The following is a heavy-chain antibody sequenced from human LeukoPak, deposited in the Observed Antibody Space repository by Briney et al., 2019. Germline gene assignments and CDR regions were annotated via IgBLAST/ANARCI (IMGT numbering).Heavy chain of an antibody. Sequence: GASVKVSCKASGGTFSSYAISWVRQAPGQGLEWMGGIIPIFGTANYAQKFQGRVTITADESTSTAYMELSSLRSEDTAVYCCARGGIAAAGTFDYWGQGTLVTVSS. CDR1: GGTFSSYA. CDR3: ARGGIAAAGTFDY. J-gene: IGHJ4*02. V-gene: IGHV1-69*13. CDR2: IIPIFGTA. D-gene: IGHD6-13*01.